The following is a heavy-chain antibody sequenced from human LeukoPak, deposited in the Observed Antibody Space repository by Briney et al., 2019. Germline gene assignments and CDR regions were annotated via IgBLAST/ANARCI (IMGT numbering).Heavy chain of an antibody. J-gene: IGHJ5*02. CDR2: INAGNGNT. D-gene: IGHD6-6*01. CDR3: ARDSSSAAYGNWFDP. CDR1: GYTFTSYA. V-gene: IGHV1-3*01. Sequence: ASVKVSCKASGYTFTSYAMHWVRQAPGQRLEWMGWINAGNGNTKYSQKFQGRVTMTRDTSISTAYMELSRLRSDDTAVYYCARDSSSAAYGNWFDPWGQGTLVTVSS.